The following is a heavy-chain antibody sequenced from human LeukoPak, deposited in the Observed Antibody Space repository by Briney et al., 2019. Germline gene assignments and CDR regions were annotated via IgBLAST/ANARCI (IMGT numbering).Heavy chain of an antibody. Sequence: SETLSFTCTVSGGSISSGGYYWSWIRQHPGKGLEWIGYIYYSGSTYYNPSLKSRVAISVDTSKNQFSLKLSSVTAADTAVYYCARGLTGDPLDYWGQGTLVTVSS. J-gene: IGHJ4*02. CDR2: IYYSGST. D-gene: IGHD7-27*01. CDR3: ARGLTGDPLDY. CDR1: GGSISSGGYY. V-gene: IGHV4-31*03.